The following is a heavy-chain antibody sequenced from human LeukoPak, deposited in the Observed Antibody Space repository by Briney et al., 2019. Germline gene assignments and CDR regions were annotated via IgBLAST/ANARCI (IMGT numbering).Heavy chain of an antibody. J-gene: IGHJ5*02. CDR2: IYYSGST. V-gene: IGHV4-39*07. CDR1: GGSISSSSYY. CDR3: ARADNLDYSNYARTNWFDP. Sequence: SETLSLTCTVSGGSISSSSYYWGWIRQPPGKGLEWIGSIYYSGSTYYNPSLKSRVTISVDTSKNQFSLKLSSVTAADTAVYYCARADNLDYSNYARTNWFDPWGQGTLVTVSS. D-gene: IGHD4-4*01.